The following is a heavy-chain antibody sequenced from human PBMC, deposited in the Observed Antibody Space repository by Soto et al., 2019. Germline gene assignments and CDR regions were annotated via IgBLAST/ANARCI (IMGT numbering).Heavy chain of an antibody. Sequence: SETLSLTYAVYGGSFSGYYWSWIRQPPGKGLEWIGEINHSGSTNYNPSLKSRVTISVDTSKNQFSLKLSSVTAADTAVYYCARGGNVWGSYRRNFDYWGQGTLVTVSS. CDR1: GGSFSGYY. CDR3: ARGGNVWGSYRRNFDY. CDR2: INHSGST. J-gene: IGHJ4*02. D-gene: IGHD3-16*02. V-gene: IGHV4-34*01.